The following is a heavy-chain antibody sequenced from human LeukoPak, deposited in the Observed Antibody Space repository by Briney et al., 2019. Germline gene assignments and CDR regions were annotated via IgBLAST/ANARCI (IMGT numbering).Heavy chain of an antibody. CDR3: AKPTKMYYYDSGALNY. D-gene: IGHD3-22*01. CDR2: ISVGSDIT. Sequence: GGSLRLSCEASGFTFSNYAMNWVRQAPGKGLQWVSTISVGSDITYYADSVKGRFTISRDNDKNTLHLQMNSLRADDTAIYYCAKPTKMYYYDSGALNYWGPGTLVTVFS. V-gene: IGHV3-23*01. CDR1: GFTFSNYA. J-gene: IGHJ4*02.